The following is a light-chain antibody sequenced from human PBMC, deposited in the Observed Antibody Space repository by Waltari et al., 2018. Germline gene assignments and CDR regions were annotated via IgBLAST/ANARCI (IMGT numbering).Light chain of an antibody. Sequence: VFLTQSPASLSVSPGDTVILPCRASQSVRTNLVWYQQKAGQAPRTLIYGASTRASGVPSRFSGSGSETDFTLIISSLQSEDAAVYFCQQYYVWPPITFGGGTKLEI. CDR1: QSVRTN. CDR2: GAS. CDR3: QQYYVWPPIT. V-gene: IGKV3-15*01. J-gene: IGKJ4*01.